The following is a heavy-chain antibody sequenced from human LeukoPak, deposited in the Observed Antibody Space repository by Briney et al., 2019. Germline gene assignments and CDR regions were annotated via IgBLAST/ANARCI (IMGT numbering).Heavy chain of an antibody. J-gene: IGHJ3*02. CDR1: GVSSSSSY. D-gene: IGHD2-15*01. V-gene: IGHV4-59*01. CDR2: IFYTGDS. Sequence: TSETLSLTCTVSGVSSSSSYWSWIRQPPGKGLEWIGYIFYTGDSNHNPSLKSRVTISADTSKNQFSLRLSSVTAADTAVYYCATWVTVVYAFDIWGQGTMVTVSS. CDR3: ATWVTVVYAFDI.